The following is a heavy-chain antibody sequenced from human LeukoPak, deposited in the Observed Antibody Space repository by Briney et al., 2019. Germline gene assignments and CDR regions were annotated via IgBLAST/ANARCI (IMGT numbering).Heavy chain of an antibody. J-gene: IGHJ4*02. CDR1: SDSISNSAYH. CDR2: IYYNRGT. D-gene: IGHD6-19*01. CDR3: ARCSSVDGVDY. V-gene: IGHV4-39*01. Sequence: SETLSLTCTVSSDSISNSAYHWGWIRQPPGRGLEWIGTIYYNRGTYYNPSLKSRATISVDTSKNQFSLKLSSVTAADTAVYYCARCSSVDGVDYWGQGTLVTVSS.